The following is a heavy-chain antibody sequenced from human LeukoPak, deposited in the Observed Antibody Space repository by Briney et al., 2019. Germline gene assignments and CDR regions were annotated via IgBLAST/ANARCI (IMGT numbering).Heavy chain of an antibody. D-gene: IGHD3-22*01. CDR2: IKGDGRT. Sequence: GGSLRLSCAASGFTLSSYWMHWVRQAPGKGLVWVSRIKGDGRTNYADSVKGRFTISRDNAKNAVSLQMNSLRAEDTGVYYCARAPSEIGGYYPEYFRHWGQGTLVIVSS. J-gene: IGHJ1*01. CDR1: GFTLSSYW. CDR3: ARAPSEIGGYYPEYFRH. V-gene: IGHV3-74*01.